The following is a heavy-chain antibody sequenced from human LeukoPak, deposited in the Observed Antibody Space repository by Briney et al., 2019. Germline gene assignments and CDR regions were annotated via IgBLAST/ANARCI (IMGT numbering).Heavy chain of an antibody. CDR1: GYTFTSYG. V-gene: IGHV1-18*01. CDR2: ISAYNGNT. CDR3: ARAGLTIFGVVTSDY. Sequence: ASVKVSCKASGYTFTSYGISWVRQVPGQGLEWMGWISAYNGNTNYAQKLQGRVTMTTDTSTSTAYMELRSLRSDDTAVYYCARAGLTIFGVVTSDYWGQGTLVTVSS. D-gene: IGHD3-3*01. J-gene: IGHJ4*02.